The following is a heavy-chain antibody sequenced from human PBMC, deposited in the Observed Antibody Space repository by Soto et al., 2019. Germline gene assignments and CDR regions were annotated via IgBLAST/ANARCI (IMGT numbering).Heavy chain of an antibody. CDR3: ARVGHYDFWSGYPTGMDV. J-gene: IGHJ6*02. Sequence: SETLSLTCTVSGGSISSYYWSWIRQPPGKGLEWIGYIYYSGSTNYNPSLKSRVTISVDTSKNQFSLKLSSVTAADTAVYYCARVGHYDFWSGYPTGMDVWGQGTTVTVSS. V-gene: IGHV4-59*01. D-gene: IGHD3-3*01. CDR2: IYYSGST. CDR1: GGSISSYY.